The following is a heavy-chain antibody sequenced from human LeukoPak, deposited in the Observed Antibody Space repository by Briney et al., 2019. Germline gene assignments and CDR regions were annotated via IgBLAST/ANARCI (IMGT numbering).Heavy chain of an antibody. V-gene: IGHV4-59*08. CDR3: ARRGGYCSGGTCELDY. CDR2: ISYSGST. J-gene: IGHJ4*02. CDR1: GGSISSYY. Sequence: SETLSLTCTVSGGSISSYYWSWIRQPAGKGLEWIGYISYSGSTLYNPSLKSRVTISVDTSKNQFSLKLRSVTAADTPVFYCARRGGYCSGGTCELDYWGQGTRVTVSS. D-gene: IGHD2-15*01.